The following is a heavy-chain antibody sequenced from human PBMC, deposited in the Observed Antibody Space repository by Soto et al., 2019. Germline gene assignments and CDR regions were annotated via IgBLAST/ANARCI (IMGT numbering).Heavy chain of an antibody. D-gene: IGHD3-22*01. Sequence: PGESLKISCRGSGYSLTSYWISWVRQMPGKGLEWMGRIDPSDSYTNYSPSFQGHVTISADKSISTAYLQWSSLKASDTAMYYCARVSSEYYYDSSGPSGWFDPWGQGTLVTVSS. CDR1: GYSLTSYW. CDR2: IDPSDSYT. V-gene: IGHV5-10-1*01. J-gene: IGHJ5*02. CDR3: ARVSSEYYYDSSGPSGWFDP.